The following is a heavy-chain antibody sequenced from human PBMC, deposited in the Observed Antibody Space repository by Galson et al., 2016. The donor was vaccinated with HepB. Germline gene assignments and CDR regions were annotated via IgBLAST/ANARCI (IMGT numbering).Heavy chain of an antibody. CDR3: SRAREHYYDGGYFFDY. Sequence: SLRLSCAASGFTFSSYAMSWVRQAPGKGLEWVSAISGSGGSTYYADSVKGRFTISRDNSKNTLYLQMNSLRAEDTAVYYCSRAREHYYDGGYFFDYWGQGTLVTVSS. J-gene: IGHJ4*02. D-gene: IGHD3-22*01. CDR2: ISGSGGST. V-gene: IGHV3-23*01. CDR1: GFTFSSYA.